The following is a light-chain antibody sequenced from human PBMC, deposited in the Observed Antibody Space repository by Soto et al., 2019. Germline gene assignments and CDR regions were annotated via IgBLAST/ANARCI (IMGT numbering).Light chain of an antibody. Sequence: QSALTQPASVSGSPGQSITISCTGTSSDIGAFTFVSWYQQHPGKVPKLMIFDVNRRPSGVSDRFSGSKSGNTASLTISGLQAEDECDYYCSSYTTSSTHVFGSGTKGPVL. CDR1: SSDIGAFTF. CDR3: SSYTTSSTHV. J-gene: IGLJ1*01. V-gene: IGLV2-14*03. CDR2: DVN.